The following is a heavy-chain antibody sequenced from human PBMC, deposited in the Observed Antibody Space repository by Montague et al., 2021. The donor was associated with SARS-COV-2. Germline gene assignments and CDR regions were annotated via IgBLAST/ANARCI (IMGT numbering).Heavy chain of an antibody. CDR1: GGSISSGSYY. CDR3: ARAHSGSWAHLDN. Sequence: TLSLTCTVSGGSISSGSYYWSRIRQPAGKGLEWIGCIYSSGTTDYSFSLKSRVTISVDTSKNQFSLKLTSVTAADTAVYYCARAHSGSWAHLDNWGQGSLVTVSS. V-gene: IGHV4-61*02. CDR2: IYSSGTT. J-gene: IGHJ4*02. D-gene: IGHD5-12*01.